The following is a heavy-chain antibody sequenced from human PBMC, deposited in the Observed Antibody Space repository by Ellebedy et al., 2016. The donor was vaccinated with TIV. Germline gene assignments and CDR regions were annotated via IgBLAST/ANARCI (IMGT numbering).Heavy chain of an antibody. J-gene: IGHJ6*02. CDR2: ISSSSSYI. D-gene: IGHD6-6*01. Sequence: GESLKISCVASGFTFSSYSMNWVRQAPGKGLEWVSSISSSSSYIYYADSVKGRFTISRDNAKNSLYLQMNSLRAEDTAVYYCARDRSSSSIKSYGMDVWGQGTTVTVSS. CDR3: ARDRSSSSIKSYGMDV. CDR1: GFTFSSYS. V-gene: IGHV3-21*01.